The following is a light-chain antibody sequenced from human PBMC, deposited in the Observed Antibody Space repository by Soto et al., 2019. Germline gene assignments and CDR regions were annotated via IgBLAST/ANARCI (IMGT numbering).Light chain of an antibody. V-gene: IGKV3-15*01. CDR3: QQYNNWPLT. CDR1: QSVSSN. J-gene: IGKJ1*01. CDR2: GAS. Sequence: EIVMTQSPATLSXSXXXXXXXXXRXXQSVSSNLAWYQQKPGQAPRLLIYGASTRATGIPARFSGSGSGTEFTLTISSLQSEDFAVYYCQQYNNWPLTFGQGTKVEIK.